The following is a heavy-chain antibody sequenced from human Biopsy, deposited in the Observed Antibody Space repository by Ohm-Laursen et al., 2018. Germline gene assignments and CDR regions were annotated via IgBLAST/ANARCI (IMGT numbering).Heavy chain of an antibody. V-gene: IGHV3-9*01. J-gene: IGHJ6*02. CDR2: ISWISRNT. CDR1: GFRFDDYA. Sequence: SLRLSCAASGFRFDDYAMHWVRQRPGKGLEWVSGISWISRNTGYADSVKGRFTITRDNAKNSLYLQMNSLRPEDTALYYCARDRGQNFYDSTGYYNGMDGWGQRTTVTVAS. D-gene: IGHD3-22*01. CDR3: ARDRGQNFYDSTGYYNGMDG.